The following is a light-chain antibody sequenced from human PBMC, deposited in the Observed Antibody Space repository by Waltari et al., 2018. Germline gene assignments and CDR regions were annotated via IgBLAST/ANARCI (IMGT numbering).Light chain of an antibody. CDR2: WAS. Sequence: DIVLTQSPDSLALSLGERATISCRSSQSVLSSTNRHYYLAWYQPRPGQPPKLLFYWASSRVSGVPDRLDGSGSGTDFTLTISSLQAEDLAVYYCQQYYTTPCTFGQGTRLEIK. V-gene: IGKV4-1*01. J-gene: IGKJ2*02. CDR1: QSVLSSTNRHYY. CDR3: QQYYTTPCT.